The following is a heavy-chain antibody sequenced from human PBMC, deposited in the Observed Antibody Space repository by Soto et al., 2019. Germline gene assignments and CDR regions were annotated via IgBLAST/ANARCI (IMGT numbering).Heavy chain of an antibody. D-gene: IGHD5-18*01. Sequence: SETLSLTCNVSSGSVNSDNYYWTWVRQPPGKGLEWIGNIHNSGTTNYNPSLQNRVTMSMDTSKNQYSLKLTSVTAADAALYYFSRDIRGFSQXLDYWGRGTPVTVSS. CDR3: SRDIRGFSQXLDY. CDR1: SGSVNSDNYY. V-gene: IGHV4-61*01. CDR2: IHNSGTT. J-gene: IGHJ4*02.